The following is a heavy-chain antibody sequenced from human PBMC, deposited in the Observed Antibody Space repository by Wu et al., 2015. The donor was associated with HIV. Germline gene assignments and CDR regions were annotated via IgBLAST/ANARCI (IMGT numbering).Heavy chain of an antibody. Sequence: QVQLVQSGAEVKKPGASVKVSCKASGYTFTGYYMHWVRQAPGQGLEWMGWINPNSGGTNSAQKLQGRVTMTRDTSISTAYMELSRLRSDDTAVYYCARGTYYDYVWGTYRYNRFDYWGQGTLVTVSS. V-gene: IGHV1-2*02. J-gene: IGHJ4*02. CDR3: ARGTYYDYVWGTYRYNRFDY. CDR1: GYTFTGYY. CDR2: INPNSGGT. D-gene: IGHD3-16*02.